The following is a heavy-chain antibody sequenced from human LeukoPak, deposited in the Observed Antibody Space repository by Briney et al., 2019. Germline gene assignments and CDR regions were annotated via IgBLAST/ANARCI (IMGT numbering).Heavy chain of an antibody. CDR3: AGGVITSPVDY. Sequence: GGSLRLSCAASGFTFSSYWMSWVRQAPGKGLEWVANIKQDGSEKYYVDSVKGRFTISRDNAKNSLYLQMNSLRAEDTAVYYCAGGVITSPVDYWGQGTLVTVSS. J-gene: IGHJ4*02. CDR2: IKQDGSEK. CDR1: GFTFSSYW. V-gene: IGHV3-7*01. D-gene: IGHD3-22*01.